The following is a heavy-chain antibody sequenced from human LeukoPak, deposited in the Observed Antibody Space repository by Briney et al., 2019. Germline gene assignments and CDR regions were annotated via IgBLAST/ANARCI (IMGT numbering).Heavy chain of an antibody. Sequence: SSETLSLTCTVSGGSISSSSYYWGWIRQPPGKGPEWIGTIYHSGSTYYNPSLKSRVTISVDTSKNQFSLKLSSVTAADTAVYYCARSTYSSGPVDYWGQGTLVTVSS. V-gene: IGHV4-39*07. J-gene: IGHJ4*02. CDR1: GGSISSSSYY. CDR3: ARSTYSSGPVDY. CDR2: IYHSGST. D-gene: IGHD6-19*01.